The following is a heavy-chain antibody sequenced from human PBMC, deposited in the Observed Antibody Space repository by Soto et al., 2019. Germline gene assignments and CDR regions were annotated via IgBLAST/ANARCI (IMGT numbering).Heavy chain of an antibody. Sequence: EVKLVESGGGLEQPGGSLRLSCAASGFTFSIYSMNWVRQAPGKGLEWVSYISSSSSTIYYADSVKGRFTISRDNAKNSLYLQMNSPRDEDTAVYYCARDLGYFDYWGQGTLVTVSS. CDR2: ISSSSSTI. J-gene: IGHJ4*02. D-gene: IGHD3-16*01. V-gene: IGHV3-48*02. CDR1: GFTFSIYS. CDR3: ARDLGYFDY.